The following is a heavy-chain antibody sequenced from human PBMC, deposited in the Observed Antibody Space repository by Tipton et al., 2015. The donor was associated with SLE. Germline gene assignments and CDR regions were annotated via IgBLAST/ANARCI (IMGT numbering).Heavy chain of an antibody. CDR1: GFTVSGNY. D-gene: IGHD3-10*01. V-gene: IGHV3-53*04. CDR2: IYSGGST. J-gene: IGHJ4*02. Sequence: QLVQSGGGLVQPGGSLKLSCAASGFTVSGNYMTWVRQAPGKGLEWVSVIYSGGSTYYADSVNGRFTISRDNSKNTLYLQMNSLRAEDTAVYYCARDISSSGPFDYWGQGALVTVSP. CDR3: ARDISSSGPFDY.